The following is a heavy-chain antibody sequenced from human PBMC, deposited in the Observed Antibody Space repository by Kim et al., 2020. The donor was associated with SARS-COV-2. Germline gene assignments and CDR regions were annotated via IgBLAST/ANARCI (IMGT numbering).Heavy chain of an antibody. CDR3: AKDSSSSGTQGWFDP. D-gene: IGHD6-13*01. J-gene: IGHJ5*02. V-gene: IGHV3-23*01. Sequence: DSVKSRFTISRDNSKNTLYLQMNSLRAEDTAVYYCAKDSSSSGTQGWFDPWGQGTLVTVSS.